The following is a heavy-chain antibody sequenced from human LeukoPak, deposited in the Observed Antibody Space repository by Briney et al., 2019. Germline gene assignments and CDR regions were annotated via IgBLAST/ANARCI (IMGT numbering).Heavy chain of an antibody. Sequence: SETLSLTCAVYGGSFSGYYWSWIRQPPGKGLEWIGEINHSGSTNYNPSLKSRVTISVNTSKNQFSLKLSSVTAADTAVYYCATHPLHGYCSSTSCYNWFDPWGQGTLVTVSS. D-gene: IGHD2-2*01. CDR3: ATHPLHGYCSSTSCYNWFDP. V-gene: IGHV4-34*01. J-gene: IGHJ5*02. CDR1: GGSFSGYY. CDR2: INHSGST.